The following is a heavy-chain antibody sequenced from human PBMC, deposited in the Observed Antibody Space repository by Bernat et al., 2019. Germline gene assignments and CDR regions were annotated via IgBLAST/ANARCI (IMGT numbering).Heavy chain of an antibody. J-gene: IGHJ6*03. D-gene: IGHD3-10*01. CDR3: AREGVPSYYYYYYMDV. CDR1: GFTFSSYG. CDR2: IWYDGSNK. V-gene: IGHV3-33*08. Sequence: VHLVESGGGLVQPGGSLRLSCAASGFTFSSYGMHWVRQAPGKGLEWVAVIWYDGSNKYYADSVKGRFTISRDNSKNTLYLQMNSLRAEDTAVYYCAREGVPSYYYYYYMDVWGKGTTVTVSS.